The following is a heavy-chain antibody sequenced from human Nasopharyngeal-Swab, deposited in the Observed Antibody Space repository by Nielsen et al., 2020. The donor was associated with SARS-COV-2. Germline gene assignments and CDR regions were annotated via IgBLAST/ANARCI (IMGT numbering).Heavy chain of an antibody. D-gene: IGHD2-2*01. CDR1: GGSISSSSYY. CDR3: ARGGIGWYQLPSFDY. V-gene: IGHV4-39*01. Sequence: SETLSLTCTVSGGSISSSSYYWGWIRQPPGKGLEWIGSIYYSGSTYYNPSLKSRVTISVDTSKNQFSLKLSSVTAADTAVYYCARGGIGWYQLPSFDYWSQGTLVTVSS. J-gene: IGHJ4*02. CDR2: IYYSGST.